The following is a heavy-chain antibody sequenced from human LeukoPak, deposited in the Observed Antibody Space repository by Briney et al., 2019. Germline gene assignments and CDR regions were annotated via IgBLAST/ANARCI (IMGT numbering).Heavy chain of an antibody. D-gene: IGHD5-24*01. CDR3: AKTARDTRKNWFDP. Sequence: PGGSLRLSCAASGFTFSSYSMNWVRQAPGKGLEWVAVISYDGSNKYYADSVKGRFTISRDNSKNTLYLQMNSLRAEDTAVYYCAKTARDTRKNWFDPWGQGTLVTVSS. CDR2: ISYDGSNK. J-gene: IGHJ5*02. V-gene: IGHV3-30*18. CDR1: GFTFSSYS.